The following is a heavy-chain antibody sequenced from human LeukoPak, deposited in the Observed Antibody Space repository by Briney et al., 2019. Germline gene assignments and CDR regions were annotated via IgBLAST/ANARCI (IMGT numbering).Heavy chain of an antibody. Sequence: GGSLRLSCTASGFTLSSYWLSWVRQAPGKGLEWVSGISGSGGSTYYADSVKGRFTISRDNSKNTLYLQMNSLRVEDTAVFYCAKGRDGRSTGGTYYYYMDVWGEGTTVTVSS. J-gene: IGHJ6*03. CDR3: AKGRDGRSTGGTYYYYMDV. CDR1: GFTLSSYW. D-gene: IGHD1-26*01. V-gene: IGHV3-23*01. CDR2: ISGSGGST.